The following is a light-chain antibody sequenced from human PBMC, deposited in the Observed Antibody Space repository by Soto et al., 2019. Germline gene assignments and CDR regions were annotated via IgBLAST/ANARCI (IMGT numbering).Light chain of an antibody. CDR3: MQGLQTLT. CDR1: QSLLHSNGYYY. V-gene: IGKV2-28*01. CDR2: LGS. Sequence: DIVMTQSPLSLPVTPGEPASISCRSSQSLLHSNGYYYLDWYLQKPGQSPQLLIYLGSNRASGIPDRFSGSGSGTDFTLKISRVEADDIGVYYCMQGLQTLTFGGGTKVEIK. J-gene: IGKJ4*01.